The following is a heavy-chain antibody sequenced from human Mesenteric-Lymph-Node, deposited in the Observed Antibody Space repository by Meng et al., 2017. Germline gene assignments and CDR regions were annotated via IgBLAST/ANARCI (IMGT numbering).Heavy chain of an antibody. Sequence: GGSRDSPVRPLDSRSVSVLNTGSARFQGSSGDSTCYAKSVRGRFTISRDKSKNTLSLQMGSLRAEDTAVYYCAREGSSIVVSGDVVVITRAFDIWGQGTMVTVS. CDR3: AREGSSIVVSGDVVVITRAFDI. CDR1: DSRSVSVL. D-gene: IGHD3-22*01. CDR2: SSGDST. J-gene: IGHJ3*02. V-gene: IGHV3-64*01.